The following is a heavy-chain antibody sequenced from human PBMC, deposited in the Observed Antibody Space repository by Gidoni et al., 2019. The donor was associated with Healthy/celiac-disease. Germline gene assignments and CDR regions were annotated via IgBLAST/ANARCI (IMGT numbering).Heavy chain of an antibody. D-gene: IGHD2-21*01. CDR1: GGSFSGYY. CDR3: ARGWHTFDD. CDR2: INHSGST. V-gene: IGHV4-34*01. Sequence: QVQLQQWGAGLLKPSETLSLTCAVYGGSFSGYYWSWIRQPPGKGLEWIGEINHSGSTNYNPALKSRVTISVDTSKNQFSRKLSSVTAADTAVYYCARGWHTFDDWGQGTLVTVSS. J-gene: IGHJ4*02.